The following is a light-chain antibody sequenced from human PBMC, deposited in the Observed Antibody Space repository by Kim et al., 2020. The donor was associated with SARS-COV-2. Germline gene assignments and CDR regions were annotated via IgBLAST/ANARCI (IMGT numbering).Light chain of an antibody. V-gene: IGKV1-33*01. Sequence: ASVGDRVIITCQASQDISDFLNWFQQKPGQAPKVLIYDASILETGVPSRFSGRAAGTNFSLIINSLQPEDFATYYCQQYHNLPLTFGPGTKVDIK. CDR2: DAS. J-gene: IGKJ3*01. CDR3: QQYHNLPLT. CDR1: QDISDF.